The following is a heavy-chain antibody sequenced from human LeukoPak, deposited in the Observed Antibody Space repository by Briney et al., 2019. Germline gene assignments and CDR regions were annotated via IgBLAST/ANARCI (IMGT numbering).Heavy chain of an antibody. Sequence: SETLSLTCTVSGGSISSYYWSWIRQPPGKGLEWIGYIYYSGSTNYNPSLKSRVTISVDTSKNQFSLKLSSVTAADTAVYYCARRRITMVRGVSWYFDLWGRGTLVTVSS. CDR3: ARRRITMVRGVSWYFDL. D-gene: IGHD3-10*01. CDR2: IYYSGST. CDR1: GGSISSYY. J-gene: IGHJ2*01. V-gene: IGHV4-59*12.